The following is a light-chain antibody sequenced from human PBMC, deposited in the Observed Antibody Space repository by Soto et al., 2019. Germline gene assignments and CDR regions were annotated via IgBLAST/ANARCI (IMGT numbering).Light chain of an antibody. J-gene: IGKJ4*01. CDR3: QQVNTFPLT. V-gene: IGKV1-9*01. CDR1: QGISSH. CDR2: AAS. Sequence: IQLTQSPSSLSASVGDRVTITCRASQGISSHLAWYQRKPGKAPKVLIYAASTLQSGVPSRFSGSGSGTDFTLTISSLQPEDFATYYCQQVNTFPLTFGGGTRWIS.